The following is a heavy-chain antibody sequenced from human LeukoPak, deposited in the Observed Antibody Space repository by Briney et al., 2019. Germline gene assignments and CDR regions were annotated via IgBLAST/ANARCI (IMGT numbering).Heavy chain of an antibody. CDR2: SSPSGSIA. Sequence: GGSLRLSCAASGFSFSDYYINWIRQAPGKGLEWVAYSSPSGSIAYYADSVKGRLIMSRDNAKSSLYLQMNSLRAEDTAVYYCAKDPSSGLLGGDYWGQGTLVTVSS. V-gene: IGHV3-11*04. CDR1: GFSFSDYY. J-gene: IGHJ4*02. CDR3: AKDPSSGLLGGDY. D-gene: IGHD6-19*01.